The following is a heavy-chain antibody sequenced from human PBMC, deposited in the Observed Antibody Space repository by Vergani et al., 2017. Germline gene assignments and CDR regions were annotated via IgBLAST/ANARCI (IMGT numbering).Heavy chain of an antibody. CDR3: ARDSWTSELRGVYWFDT. D-gene: IGHD3-10*01. J-gene: IGHJ5*02. Sequence: QLQESGPGLVKPSQTLSLTCAVSGGSISSGGFYWSWIRQPAGKGLEWIGRIHSSGTTNYNPSLKSRVTLSVDTAKNQLSLRMTSVTAADTAVYYCARDSWTSELRGVYWFDTWGQGTLVSVSS. CDR2: IHSSGTT. V-gene: IGHV4-61*02. CDR1: GGSISSGGFY.